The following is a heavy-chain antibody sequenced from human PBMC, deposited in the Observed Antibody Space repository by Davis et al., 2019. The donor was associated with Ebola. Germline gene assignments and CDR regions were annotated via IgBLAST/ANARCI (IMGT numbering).Heavy chain of an antibody. Sequence: GGSLRLSCAASGFTFSNAWVNWVRQAPGKGLEWVAVIWYDGSNKYYADSVKGRFTISRDNSKNTLYLQMNSLRAEDTAVYYCALYSSTPYWGQGTLVTVSS. D-gene: IGHD6-13*01. CDR3: ALYSSTPY. J-gene: IGHJ4*02. V-gene: IGHV3-33*08. CDR2: IWYDGSNK. CDR1: GFTFSNAW.